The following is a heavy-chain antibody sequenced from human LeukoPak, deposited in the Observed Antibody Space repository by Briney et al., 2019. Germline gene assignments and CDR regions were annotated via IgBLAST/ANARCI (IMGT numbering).Heavy chain of an antibody. Sequence: ASVKVSCKASGYTFTSYGISWVRQAPGQGLEWMGWISAYNGNTNYAQKLQGRVTMTTDTSMSTAYMELRSLRSDDTAVYYCARDLLRANIWQQLVRGNWFDPWGQGTLVTVSS. D-gene: IGHD6-13*01. CDR1: GYTFTSYG. V-gene: IGHV1-18*01. CDR2: ISAYNGNT. CDR3: ARDLLRANIWQQLVRGNWFDP. J-gene: IGHJ5*02.